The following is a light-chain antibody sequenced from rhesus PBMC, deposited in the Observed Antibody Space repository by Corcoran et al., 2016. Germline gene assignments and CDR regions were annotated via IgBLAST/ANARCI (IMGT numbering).Light chain of an antibody. CDR3: QQFYGKPVT. J-gene: IGKJ3*01. Sequence: DTQMTQSPSALSASVGDRVPISCRASQNIYNYVAWYQQKQGKAPKPLIYAASSLQYGIPSRFSGSGAGTDCTLTISSQQPEEICAYYCQQFYGKPVTFGPGPKLDFK. CDR1: QNIYNY. V-gene: IGKV1S12*01. CDR2: AAS.